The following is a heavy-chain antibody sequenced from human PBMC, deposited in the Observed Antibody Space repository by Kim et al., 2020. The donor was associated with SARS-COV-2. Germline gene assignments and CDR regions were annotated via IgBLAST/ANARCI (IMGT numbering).Heavy chain of an antibody. Sequence: GGSLRLSCAASGFTFSSYGMHWVRQAPGKGLEWVAVIWYDGSNKYYADSVKGRFTISRDNSKNTLYLQMNSLRAEDTAVYYCARDAIKYCSGGSCYSSAFDIWGQGTMVTVSS. V-gene: IGHV3-33*01. CDR1: GFTFSSYG. D-gene: IGHD2-15*01. J-gene: IGHJ3*02. CDR2: IWYDGSNK. CDR3: ARDAIKYCSGGSCYSSAFDI.